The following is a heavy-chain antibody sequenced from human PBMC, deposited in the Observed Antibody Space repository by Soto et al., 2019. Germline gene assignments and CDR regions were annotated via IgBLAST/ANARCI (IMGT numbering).Heavy chain of an antibody. V-gene: IGHV4-4*02. D-gene: IGHD3-10*01. J-gene: IGHJ6*03. CDR2: IYHSGST. Sequence: SETLSLTCAVSGGSISSSNWWSWVRQPPGKGLEWIGEIYHSGSTNYNPSLKSRVTISVDTSKNQFSLKLSSVTAADTAVYYCARERVGYSYGSRRYGYYYYMDVWGKGTTVTVSS. CDR3: ARERVGYSYGSRRYGYYYYMDV. CDR1: GGSISSSNW.